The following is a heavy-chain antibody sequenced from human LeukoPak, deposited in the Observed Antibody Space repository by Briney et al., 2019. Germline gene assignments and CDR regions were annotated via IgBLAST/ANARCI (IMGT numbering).Heavy chain of an antibody. CDR1: GYTFTGYY. V-gene: IGHV1-2*02. D-gene: IGHD4-17*01. J-gene: IGHJ5*02. CDR3: ARDRGYVDYESFSWFDP. CDR2: INPNSGGT. Sequence: ASVKVSCTASGYTFTGYYMSWVRQAPGKGLEWMGWINPNSGGTNYAQKLQGRVTMTREMSISTAYMELSRLRSDDTAVDYCARDRGYVDYESFSWFDPWGQGTLVTVSS.